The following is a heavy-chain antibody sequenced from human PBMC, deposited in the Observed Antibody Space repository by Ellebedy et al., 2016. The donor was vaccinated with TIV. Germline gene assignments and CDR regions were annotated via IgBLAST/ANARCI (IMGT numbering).Heavy chain of an antibody. D-gene: IGHD3-22*01. Sequence: GGSLRLXXAASGFTFRSYGMHWVRQAPGKGLEWVAVISYDGSNKYYADSVKGRFTISRDNSKDTLYLQMNSLRAEDTAVYYCARVKPRDTMIVVVREDYWYFDLWGRGTLVTVSS. CDR1: GFTFRSYG. V-gene: IGHV3-30*03. CDR2: ISYDGSNK. CDR3: ARVKPRDTMIVVVREDYWYFDL. J-gene: IGHJ2*01.